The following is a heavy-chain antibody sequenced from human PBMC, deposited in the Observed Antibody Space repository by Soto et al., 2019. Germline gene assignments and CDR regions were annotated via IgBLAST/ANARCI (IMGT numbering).Heavy chain of an antibody. CDR3: ARVASSSGWSVGAFDI. CDR2: IYHSGST. CDR1: SGSISSSNW. Sequence: QVQLQESGPGLVKPSGTLSLTCAVSSGSISSSNWWSWVRQPPGKGLEWIGEIYHSGSTNYNPSLKSRVTIAVDKTKNQCSLKLSSVTAADTAVYYCARVASSSGWSVGAFDIWGQGTMVTVSS. J-gene: IGHJ3*02. D-gene: IGHD6-19*01. V-gene: IGHV4-4*02.